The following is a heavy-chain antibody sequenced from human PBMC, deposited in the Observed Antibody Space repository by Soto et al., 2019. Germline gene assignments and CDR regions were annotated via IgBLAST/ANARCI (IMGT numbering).Heavy chain of an antibody. J-gene: IGHJ4*02. D-gene: IGHD3-22*01. CDR3: AKSNVPSSGQTGAY. CDR2: ISGSGGST. V-gene: IGHV3-23*01. Sequence: GGSLRLSCAASGFTFSSYAMSWVRQAPGKGLEWVSAISGSGGSTYYADSVKGRFTISRDNSKNTLYLQMNSLRAEDTAVYYCAKSNVPSSGQTGAYWGQGTLVTVSS. CDR1: GFTFSSYA.